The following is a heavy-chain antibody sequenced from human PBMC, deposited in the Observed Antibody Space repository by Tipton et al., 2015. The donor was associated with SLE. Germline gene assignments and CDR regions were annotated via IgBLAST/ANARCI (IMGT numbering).Heavy chain of an antibody. V-gene: IGHV4-38-2*02. CDR1: GYSISSGYY. CDR2: IYHSGST. CDR3: ARDYSAGPFDY. J-gene: IGHJ4*02. D-gene: IGHD4-11*01. Sequence: GLVKPSETLSLTCTVSGYSISSGYYWGWIRQPPGKGLEWIGSIYHSGSTYYNPSLKSRVTISVDTSKNQFSLKLSSVTAADTAVYYCARDYSAGPFDYWGQGTLVTVSS.